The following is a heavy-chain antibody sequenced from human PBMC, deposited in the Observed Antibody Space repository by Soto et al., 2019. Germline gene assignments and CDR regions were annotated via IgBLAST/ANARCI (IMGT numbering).Heavy chain of an antibody. Sequence: ASVKGLCKASGYTFTSYGISWVRQAPGQGLEWMGWISAYNGNTNYAQKLQGRVTMTTDTSTSTAYMELRSLRSDDTAVYYCARVNPAGTTTFDIWGQGTMVTVSS. CDR2: ISAYNGNT. V-gene: IGHV1-18*04. J-gene: IGHJ3*02. CDR3: ARVNPAGTTTFDI. D-gene: IGHD1-7*01. CDR1: GYTFTSYG.